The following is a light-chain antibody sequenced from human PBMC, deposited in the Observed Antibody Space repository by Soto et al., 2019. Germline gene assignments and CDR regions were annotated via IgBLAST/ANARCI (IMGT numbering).Light chain of an antibody. V-gene: IGKV3-15*01. CDR1: QSVRGN. CDR2: GAS. CDR3: QHYDDWPRT. Sequence: EIVMTQSPATLSVSPGEMATLSCRAIQSVRGNLAWYQQNPGQSPRLLIFGASTRATGVPDRFSGSGSGAEFILTISSLQSEDFAIYYCQHYDDWPRTFGLGTKVEVK. J-gene: IGKJ1*01.